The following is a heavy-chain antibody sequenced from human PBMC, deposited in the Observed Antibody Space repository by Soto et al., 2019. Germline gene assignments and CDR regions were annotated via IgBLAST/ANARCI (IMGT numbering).Heavy chain of an antibody. D-gene: IGHD1-26*01. CDR2: IYYSGST. V-gene: IGHV4-59*01. CDR3: ARETSGSYSNNWFDP. Sequence: PSETLSLTCTVSGGSISSYYWSWIRQPPGKGLEWIGYIYYSGSTNYNPSLKSRVTISVDTSKNQFSLKLSSVTAADTAVYYCARETSGSYSNNWFDPWGQGTLVTVSS. CDR1: GGSISSYY. J-gene: IGHJ5*02.